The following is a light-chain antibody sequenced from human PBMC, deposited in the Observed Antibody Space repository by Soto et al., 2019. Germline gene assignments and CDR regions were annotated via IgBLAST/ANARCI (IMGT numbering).Light chain of an antibody. V-gene: IGKV3-11*01. CDR3: QQRTHWPPWT. CDR2: DAS. Sequence: EIVLTQSPATLSLSPGDRATLSCRASQSVSNYLAWYQQKPGQAPRLLIYDASNRATGIPARFSGSGSVTDFTLTISSLEPEDFAVYYCQQRTHWPPWTFGQGTKVEIK. CDR1: QSVSNY. J-gene: IGKJ1*01.